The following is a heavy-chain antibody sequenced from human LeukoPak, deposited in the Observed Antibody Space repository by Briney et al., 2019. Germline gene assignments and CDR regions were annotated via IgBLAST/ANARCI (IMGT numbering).Heavy chain of an antibody. CDR3: ARGPDSSGYPFDY. J-gene: IGHJ4*02. CDR2: IHPSGGST. CDR1: GYTFTRYY. V-gene: IGHV1-46*01. Sequence: ASAKVSCMPSGYTFTRYYVDWVRQAPRPGLEWMGVIHPSGGSTSYAQKFQGRVTMTRDMSTSTVYMELSSLRSEDTAVYYCARGPDSSGYPFDYWGQGTLVTVSS. D-gene: IGHD3-22*01.